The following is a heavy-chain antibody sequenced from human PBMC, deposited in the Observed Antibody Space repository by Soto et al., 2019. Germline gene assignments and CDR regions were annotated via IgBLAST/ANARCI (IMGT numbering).Heavy chain of an antibody. V-gene: IGHV1-69*02. CDR1: GGTFSRYT. Sequence: QVQLVQSGAEVKKPGSSVKVSCKASGGTFSRYTFTWVRQAPGQGLEWMGRIIPIVDIPNYAQKFQGRVTITAEKSTSTAYMELSRLTSDDTAVYYCASHFTGVLVLGTSPPGGDNFGWDVWGQGTTVSVS. D-gene: IGHD2-8*02. CDR3: ASHFTGVLVLGTSPPGGDNFGWDV. CDR2: IIPIVDIP. J-gene: IGHJ6*02.